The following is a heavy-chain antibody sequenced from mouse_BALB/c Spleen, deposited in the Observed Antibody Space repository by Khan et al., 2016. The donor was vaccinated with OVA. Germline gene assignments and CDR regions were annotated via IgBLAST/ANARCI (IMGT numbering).Heavy chain of an antibody. CDR1: GFSLITYG. CDR2: IWAGGST. D-gene: IGHD2-13*01. V-gene: IGHV2-9*02. Sequence: VQLKESGPGLVAPSQSLSITCSVSGFSLITYGVHWVRQSPGKGLEWLGIIWAGGSTNYNSALMSRLSISKDNSKSQVFLKMNSLRTDDTAMYDCARETAYYGDYEAMDYWGQGTSVTVSS. J-gene: IGHJ4*01. CDR3: ARETAYYGDYEAMDY.